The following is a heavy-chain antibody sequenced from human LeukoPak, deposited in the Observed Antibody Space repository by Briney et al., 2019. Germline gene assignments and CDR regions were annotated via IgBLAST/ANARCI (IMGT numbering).Heavy chain of an antibody. CDR2: IYPGDSDT. CDR3: AGHMATSDWGLDY. J-gene: IGHJ4*02. Sequence: ASVKVSCKASGYTFTSYWIAWVRQMPGKGPECIGMIYPGDSDTRYTPSSHGHVTISADKSVSTAYLQWSSLKVSDSATYYCAGHMATSDWGLDYWGQGTLVTVSS. D-gene: IGHD3-16*01. CDR1: GYTFTSYW. V-gene: IGHV5-51*01.